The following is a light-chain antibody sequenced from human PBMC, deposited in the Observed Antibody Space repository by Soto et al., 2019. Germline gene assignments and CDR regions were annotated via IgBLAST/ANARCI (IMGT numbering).Light chain of an antibody. CDR2: EVS. CDR3: SSYTSSSPYV. J-gene: IGLJ1*01. Sequence: QAVVTQPASVSGSPGQSITISCTGTSSDVGGYNYVSWYQQHPGKAPKLMIYEVSNRPSGVSNRFSGSKSGNTASLTISGLQAEDEADYYCSSYTSSSPYVFGTGTKVTVL. V-gene: IGLV2-14*01. CDR1: SSDVGGYNY.